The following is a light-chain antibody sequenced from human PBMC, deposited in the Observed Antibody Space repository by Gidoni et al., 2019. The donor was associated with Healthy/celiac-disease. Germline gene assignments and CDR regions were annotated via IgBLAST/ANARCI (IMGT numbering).Light chain of an antibody. CDR1: QVSSSW. Sequence: DIQLSQSPSSVSASVGDRVTIPCRARQVSSSWLAGYQQKPGNAPKLLSYAASSLQSGVPSRFSGSGSGTDFTLTSSSLQPEDFATYYCQQANSFPPTFGGGTKVEIK. CDR2: AAS. J-gene: IGKJ4*01. CDR3: QQANSFPPT. V-gene: IGKV1-12*01.